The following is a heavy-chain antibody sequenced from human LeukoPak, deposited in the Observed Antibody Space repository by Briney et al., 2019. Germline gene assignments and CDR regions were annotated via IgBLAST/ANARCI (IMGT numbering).Heavy chain of an antibody. V-gene: IGHV4-59*01. Sequence: PSETLSLTCTVSGGSISSYYWSWIRQPPGKGLEWIGYIYYSGSTNYNPSLKSRVTISVDTSKNQFSLKLSSVTAADTAVYYCARAWNDKHNWFDPWGQGTLVTVSS. J-gene: IGHJ5*02. CDR3: ARAWNDKHNWFDP. CDR1: GGSISSYY. D-gene: IGHD1-1*01. CDR2: IYYSGST.